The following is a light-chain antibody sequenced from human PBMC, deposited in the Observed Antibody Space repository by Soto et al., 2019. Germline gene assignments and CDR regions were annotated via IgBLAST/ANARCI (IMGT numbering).Light chain of an antibody. V-gene: IGKV1-39*01. CDR1: QIISRY. CDR3: QKSYSTLWT. J-gene: IGKJ1*01. Sequence: DLQMTQSPCSLSPPLVAIVTVTGRSSQIISRYLNWYQQKPGKAPKLLIYAASSLQSGVPSRFSGSGSGTDFTLTISSLQPEDFATYYCQKSYSTLWTFGQGPKGDIK. CDR2: AAS.